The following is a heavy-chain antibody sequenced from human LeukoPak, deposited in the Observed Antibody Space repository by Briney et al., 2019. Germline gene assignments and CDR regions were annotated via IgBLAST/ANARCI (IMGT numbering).Heavy chain of an antibody. CDR2: INPSGGST. V-gene: IGHV1-46*01. Sequence: ASVKVSCKASGYTFTSYYMHWVRQAPGQGLEWMGIINPSGGSTNYAQKFQGRVTMTRDTSTSTVFMELSSLRSEDTAVYYCARENYYYYGMDVWGQGTTVTVSS. J-gene: IGHJ6*02. CDR3: ARENYYYYGMDV. CDR1: GYTFTSYY.